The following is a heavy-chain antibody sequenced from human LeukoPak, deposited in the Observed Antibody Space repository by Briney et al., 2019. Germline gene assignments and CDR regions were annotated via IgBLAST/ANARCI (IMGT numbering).Heavy chain of an antibody. CDR1: GGSIGTYY. CDR2: IYYSGIT. J-gene: IGHJ3*02. V-gene: IGHV4-59*01. Sequence: SETLSLTCIVSGGSIGTYYWSWIRQPPGRALEWIGYIYYSGITNYNPSLKSRVTISVATSKKQLSLRLSSVTAADTAVYYCARDLGTGNSPTAFDIWGQGTMVTVSS. CDR3: ARDLGTGNSPTAFDI. D-gene: IGHD4-23*01.